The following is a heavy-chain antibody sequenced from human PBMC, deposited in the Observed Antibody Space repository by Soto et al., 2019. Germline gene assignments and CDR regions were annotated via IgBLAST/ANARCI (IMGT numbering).Heavy chain of an antibody. V-gene: IGHV1-18*01. D-gene: IGHD6-13*01. CDR3: ARTSGYSSTDNWFDP. J-gene: IGHJ5*02. Sequence: ASVKVSCKASGYTFTSYVISWVRQSPGQGLEWMGWISAYNGNTNNAQKFQGRVAVTTDTSTSTAYMELMNLRSDDTAVYYCARTSGYSSTDNWFDPWGQGTLVTVSS. CDR2: ISAYNGNT. CDR1: GYTFTSYV.